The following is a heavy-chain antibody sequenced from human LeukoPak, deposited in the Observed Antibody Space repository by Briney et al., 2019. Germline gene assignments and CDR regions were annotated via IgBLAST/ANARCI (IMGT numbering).Heavy chain of an antibody. CDR1: GFTFRTYG. CDR3: AKDRCSNGIGCYYYYMDV. D-gene: IGHD2-8*01. Sequence: GGSLRLSCEASGFTFRTYGMHWVRQAPGKGLEWVALMSYDGSNKDYTDSVKGRFTISRDNSKNTLYLQMNSLRAEDTAVYYCAKDRCSNGIGCYYYYMDVWGKGTTVTVSS. J-gene: IGHJ6*03. CDR2: MSYDGSNK. V-gene: IGHV3-30*18.